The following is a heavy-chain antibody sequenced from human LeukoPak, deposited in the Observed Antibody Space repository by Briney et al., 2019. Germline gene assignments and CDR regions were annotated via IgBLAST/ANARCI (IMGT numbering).Heavy chain of an antibody. V-gene: IGHV3-33*01. J-gene: IGHJ4*02. CDR1: GFTFSSYG. CDR2: IWYDGSNK. Sequence: GGSLRLSCAASGFTFSSYGMHWVRQAPGKGLEWVSVIWYDGSNKYYVDSVKGRFIISRDNSKNTLYLQMNSLRVDDTAVYFCARDPLRFDISGLIDYWGQGTLVTVSS. CDR3: ARDPLRFDISGLIDY. D-gene: IGHD3-22*01.